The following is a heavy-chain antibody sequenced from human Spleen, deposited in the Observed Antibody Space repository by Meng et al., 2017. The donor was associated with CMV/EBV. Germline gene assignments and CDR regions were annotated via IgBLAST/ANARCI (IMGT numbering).Heavy chain of an antibody. CDR1: GFTFTSYA. D-gene: IGHD2-2*01. CDR3: VREQRGYCTSTSCPSRWFDP. CDR2: ISGSGYGK. J-gene: IGHJ5*02. V-gene: IGHV3-23*01. Sequence: GESLKISCAASGFTFTSYAMTWVRQAPGKGLECVSVISGSGYGKYYADSVKGRFTISRDNAKNTLYLQMNSLRAEDTAVYYCVREQRGYCTSTSCPSRWFDPWGQGTLVTVSS.